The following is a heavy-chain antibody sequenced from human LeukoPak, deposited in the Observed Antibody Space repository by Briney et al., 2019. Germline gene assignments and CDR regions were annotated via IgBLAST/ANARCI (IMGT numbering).Heavy chain of an antibody. CDR2: INRDGSGT. V-gene: IGHV3-74*01. CDR3: AREDFGVDY. J-gene: IGHJ4*02. D-gene: IGHD3-10*01. CDR1: GFTFNSYY. Sequence: GGPLRLSCAASGFTFNSYYMNWVRQAPGKGLVWVSRINRDGSGTIYADSVKGRFTISRDNAKNTLFLQMNSLRAEDTAVYYCAREDFGVDYWGQGTLVTVSS.